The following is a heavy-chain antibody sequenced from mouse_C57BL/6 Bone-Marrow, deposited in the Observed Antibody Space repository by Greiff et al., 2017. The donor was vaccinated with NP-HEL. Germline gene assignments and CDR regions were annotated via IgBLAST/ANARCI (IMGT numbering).Heavy chain of an antibody. CDR2: ISSGSSTF. V-gene: IGHV5-17*01. J-gene: IGHJ2*01. CDR1: GSTFSDYG. CDR3: GRCGETWYFDY. Sequence: EVQLVQSGGGLVKPGGSLKLSCAASGSTFSDYGMHWVRQAPEKGLEWVAYISSGSSTFYYADKVKGPFTIPRDTAKNTLLLERTSLGSEDTAIYYCGRCGETWYFDYWGQGTTLTVSS.